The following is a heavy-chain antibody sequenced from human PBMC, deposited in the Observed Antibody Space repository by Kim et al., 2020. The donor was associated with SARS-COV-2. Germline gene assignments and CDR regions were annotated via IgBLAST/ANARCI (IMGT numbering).Heavy chain of an antibody. CDR1: GFTFDDYA. CDR2: ISWNSGSI. CDR3: AKEVLLWFGGYYYYYMDV. Sequence: GGSLRLSCAASGFTFDDYAMHWVRQAPGKGLEWVSGISWNSGSIGYADSVKGRFTISRDNAKNSLYLQMNSLRAEDTALYYCAKEVLLWFGGYYYYYMDVWGKGTTVTVSS. D-gene: IGHD3-10*01. V-gene: IGHV3-9*01. J-gene: IGHJ6*03.